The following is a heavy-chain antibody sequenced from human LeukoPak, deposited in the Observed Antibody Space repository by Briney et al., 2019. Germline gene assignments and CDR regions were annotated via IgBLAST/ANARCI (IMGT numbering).Heavy chain of an antibody. V-gene: IGHV3-74*01. CDR1: GFTFSNYW. J-gene: IGHJ4*02. CDR2: INERATII. Sequence: QPGGSLRLSCAASGFTFSNYWMHWVRQAPGKGLEWVSRINERATIISYADSVKGRFTTSRENARNTLYLQMNSLTAEDTAVYYCVRDLILVWTPGDDFDHWGQGTLVTVSS. D-gene: IGHD2-8*01. CDR3: VRDLILVWTPGDDFDH.